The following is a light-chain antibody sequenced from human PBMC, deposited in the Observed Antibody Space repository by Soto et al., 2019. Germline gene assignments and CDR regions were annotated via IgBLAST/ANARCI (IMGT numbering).Light chain of an antibody. CDR1: QSISTW. CDR3: QQYDTYSWT. Sequence: DIQMTQSPSTLSASVGDRVTITCRASQSISTWLAWYQQKPGKPPNLLISKASSLESGVPSRSSGSGSGTEFTLTISSLQPDDFATYFCQQYDTYSWTFGQGTKVEIK. J-gene: IGKJ1*01. CDR2: KAS. V-gene: IGKV1-5*03.